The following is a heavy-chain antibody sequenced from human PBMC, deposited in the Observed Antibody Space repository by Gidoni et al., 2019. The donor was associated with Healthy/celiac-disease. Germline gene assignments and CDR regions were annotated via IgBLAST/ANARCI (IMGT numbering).Heavy chain of an antibody. Sequence: QVQLQESGPGLVKPSQTLSLTCTFSGGSISSGDYYWSWIRQPPGKGLEWIGYIYYSESTYYNPSLKSRVTISVDTSKNQFSLKLSSVTAADTAVYYCAREHTYYYDSSGYWSAFDIWGQGTMVTVSS. V-gene: IGHV4-30-4*01. D-gene: IGHD3-22*01. CDR2: IYYSEST. CDR3: AREHTYYYDSSGYWSAFDI. CDR1: GGSISSGDYY. J-gene: IGHJ3*02.